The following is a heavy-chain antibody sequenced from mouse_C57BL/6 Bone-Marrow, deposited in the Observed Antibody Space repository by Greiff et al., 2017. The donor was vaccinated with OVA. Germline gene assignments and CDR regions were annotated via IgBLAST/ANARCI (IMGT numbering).Heavy chain of an antibody. Sequence: VQRVESGPGLVAPSQSLSITCTVSGFSLTSYAISWVRQPPGKGLEWLGVIWTGGGTNYNSALKSRLSISKDNSKSQVFLKMNSLQTDDTAGYYCASRYYSNPYWYCDVWGTGTTVTVSS. CDR3: ASRYYSNPYWYCDV. D-gene: IGHD2-5*01. CDR1: GFSLTSYA. CDR2: IWTGGGT. V-gene: IGHV2-9-1*01. J-gene: IGHJ1*03.